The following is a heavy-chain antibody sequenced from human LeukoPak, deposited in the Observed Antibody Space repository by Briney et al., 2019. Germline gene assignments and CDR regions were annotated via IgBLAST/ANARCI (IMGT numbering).Heavy chain of an antibody. D-gene: IGHD6-19*01. CDR3: AKDIHIGHGSGWPES. J-gene: IGHJ5*02. Sequence: GGSLRLSCAASGFTFSNYGMSWVRQAPGKGLEWVSAISGSGGSTYYADSVEGRFTISRDNSKNSLYLQMNSLGAEDTALYYCAKDIHIGHGSGWPESWGQGTLVTVSS. CDR1: GFTFSNYG. V-gene: IGHV3-23*01. CDR2: ISGSGGST.